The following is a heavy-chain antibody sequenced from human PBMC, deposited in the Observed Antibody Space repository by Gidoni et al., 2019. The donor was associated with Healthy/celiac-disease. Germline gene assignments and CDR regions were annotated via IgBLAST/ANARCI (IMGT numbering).Heavy chain of an antibody. D-gene: IGHD6-13*01. J-gene: IGHJ5*02. CDR2: ISYDGSNK. Sequence: QVQLVESGGGVVQPGRSLRLSCAASGFPFSSYGMHWVRQAPGKGLEWVAVISYDGSNKYYADSVKGRFTISRDNSKNTLYLQMNSLRAEDTAVYYCAKARGSSWGFDPWGQGTLVTVSS. V-gene: IGHV3-30*18. CDR1: GFPFSSYG. CDR3: AKARGSSWGFDP.